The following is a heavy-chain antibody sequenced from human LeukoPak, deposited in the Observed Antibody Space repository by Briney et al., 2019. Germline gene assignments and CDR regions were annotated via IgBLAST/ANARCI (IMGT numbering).Heavy chain of an antibody. Sequence: QPGGSLRLSCAAPGFNFSSYWMHWVRQAPGKGLVWVSRINSDGSSTSYADSVKGRFTISRDNAKNTLYLQMNSLRAEDTALYYCASLGYSKGYYYGMDVWGQGATVTVSS. CDR3: ASLGYSKGYYYGMDV. D-gene: IGHD4-11*01. CDR1: GFNFSSYW. J-gene: IGHJ6*02. V-gene: IGHV3-74*01. CDR2: INSDGSST.